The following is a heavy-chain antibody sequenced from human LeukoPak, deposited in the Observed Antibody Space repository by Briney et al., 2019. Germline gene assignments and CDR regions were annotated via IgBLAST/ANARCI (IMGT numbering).Heavy chain of an antibody. J-gene: IGHJ4*02. CDR2: INPSGGST. D-gene: IGHD3-22*01. Sequence: ASVKVSCKASGGTFSSYAISWVRQAPGQGLEWMGIINPSGGSTSYAQKFQGRVTMTRDTSTSTVYMELSSLRSEDTAVYYCARTYYYDSSGYPFDYWGQGTLVTVSS. CDR1: GGTFSSYA. V-gene: IGHV1-46*01. CDR3: ARTYYYDSSGYPFDY.